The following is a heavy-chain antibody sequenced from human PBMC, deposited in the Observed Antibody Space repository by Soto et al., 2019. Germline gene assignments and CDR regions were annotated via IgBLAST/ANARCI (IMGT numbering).Heavy chain of an antibody. CDR2: ISWNSGSI. Sequence: PGGSLRLSCAASGFTLDDYAMHWVRQAPGKGLEWVSGISWNSGSIGYADSVKGRFTISRDNAKNSLYLQMNSLRAEDTALYYCAKDSSFMITFGGFDYWGPGTMVTVYS. CDR3: AKDSSFMITFGGFDY. CDR1: GFTLDDYA. V-gene: IGHV3-9*01. D-gene: IGHD3-16*01. J-gene: IGHJ4*02.